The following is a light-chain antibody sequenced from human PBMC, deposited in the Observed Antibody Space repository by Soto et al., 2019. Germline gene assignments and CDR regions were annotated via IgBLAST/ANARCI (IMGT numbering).Light chain of an antibody. Sequence: QSALTQPASVSGSPGQSITISCTGTSSDVGGYIYVSWYQQHPGKAPKLMIYDVSNRPSGVSNRFSGSKSGNTASLTISGLQAEDEADYYCSSYTSSSTLRHVVFGGGTKVTVL. CDR3: SSYTSSSTLRHVV. J-gene: IGLJ2*01. V-gene: IGLV2-14*01. CDR2: DVS. CDR1: SSDVGGYIY.